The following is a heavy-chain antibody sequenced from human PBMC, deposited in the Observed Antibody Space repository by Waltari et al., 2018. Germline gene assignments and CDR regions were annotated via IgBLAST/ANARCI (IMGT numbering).Heavy chain of an antibody. V-gene: IGHV1-18*01. CDR3: ARDKWEYSSSVPDY. CDR2: ISAYTGNT. J-gene: IGHJ4*02. D-gene: IGHD6-6*01. CDR1: AYTFTTYG. Sequence: QVQLVQSGAEVKKAGASVKVSCKAAAYTFTTYGISWVRQAPGQGLEWMGWISAYTGNTNYAQKLQGRVTMTTDTSTSTAYMELRSLRSDDTAVYYCARDKWEYSSSVPDYWGQGTLVTVSS.